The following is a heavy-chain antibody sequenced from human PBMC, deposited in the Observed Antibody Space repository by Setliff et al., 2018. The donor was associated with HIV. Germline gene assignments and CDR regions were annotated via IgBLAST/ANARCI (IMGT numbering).Heavy chain of an antibody. V-gene: IGHV1-69*10. CDR2: YIPTLHIT. CDR1: GGSFNGQA. D-gene: IGHD3-16*01. Sequence: SVKVSCKASGGSFNGQALNWVRQAPGQGLQWMGGYIPTLHITRYAEDIQRARVTISADTSTGAIYLDLRGLRVDDTAVYYCARGGTYAERLFPPSYYMDLWGIGTSVTVSS. CDR3: ARGGTYAERLFPPSYYMDL. J-gene: IGHJ6*03.